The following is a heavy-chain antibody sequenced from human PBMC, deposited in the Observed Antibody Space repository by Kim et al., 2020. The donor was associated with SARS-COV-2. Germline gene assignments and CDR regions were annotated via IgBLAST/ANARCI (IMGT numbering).Heavy chain of an antibody. CDR2: LSGSGSIT. D-gene: IGHD2-2*01. CDR3: AKGGLNSTLYSRSDN. V-gene: IGHV3-23*01. CDR1: GLTFSSYA. Sequence: GGSLRLSCAASGLTFSSYAMSWVRQAPGKGLEWVSGLSGSGSITYYADSVKGRFTISRDNSKNTLYLQMNSLRAEDTALYYCAKGGLNSTLYSRSDNWGQGTQVTVSS. J-gene: IGHJ4*02.